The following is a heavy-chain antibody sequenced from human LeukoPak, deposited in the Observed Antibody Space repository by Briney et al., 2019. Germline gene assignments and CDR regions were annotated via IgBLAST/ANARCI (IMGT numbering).Heavy chain of an antibody. V-gene: IGHV4-59*08. CDR1: GGSIGNHY. CDR2: IHYSGNT. J-gene: IGHJ5*02. Sequence: ASETLSLTCTVSGGSIGNHYWNWIRQPPGKGLEWIGYIHYSGNTNYNPSLKSRVTISVDTSKNQFSLKVNSVTAADTAVYYCAGLFYGVDWFDPWGQGALVTVSS. CDR3: AGLFYGVDWFDP. D-gene: IGHD4-17*01.